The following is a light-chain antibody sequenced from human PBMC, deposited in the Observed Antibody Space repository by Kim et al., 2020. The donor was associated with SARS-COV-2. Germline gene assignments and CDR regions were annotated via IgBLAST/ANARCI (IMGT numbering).Light chain of an antibody. CDR1: QSVLYSSNNKSY. V-gene: IGKV4-1*01. CDR2: WAS. Sequence: DIVMTQSPDSLAVSLGERATINCKSSQSVLYSSNNKSYLAWYQQKPGQPPKLLIYWASTRESGVPDRFSGSGSGTDITLTISSLQAEDVAVYYCQQYYSTPITFGQGTRLEIK. CDR3: QQYYSTPIT. J-gene: IGKJ5*01.